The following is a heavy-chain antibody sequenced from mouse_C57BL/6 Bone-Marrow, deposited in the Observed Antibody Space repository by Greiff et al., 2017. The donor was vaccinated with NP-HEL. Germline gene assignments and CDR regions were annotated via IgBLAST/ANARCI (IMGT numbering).Heavy chain of an antibody. CDR3: ARDEGWLPFDY. V-gene: IGHV1-64*01. CDR1: GYTFTSYW. CDR2: IHPNSGST. J-gene: IGHJ2*01. Sequence: VQLQQPGAELVKPGASVKLSCKASGYTFTSYWMHWVKQRPRQGLEWIGMIHPNSGSTNYNEKFKSKATLTVDKSSSTAYMQLSSLTSEDSAVYYCARDEGWLPFDYWGQGTTLTVSS. D-gene: IGHD2-3*01.